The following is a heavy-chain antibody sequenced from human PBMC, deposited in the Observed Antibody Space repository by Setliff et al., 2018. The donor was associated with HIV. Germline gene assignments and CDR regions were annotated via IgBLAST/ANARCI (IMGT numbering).Heavy chain of an antibody. CDR3: ARHDSGGYYSLDY. CDR2: IYTSGLT. J-gene: IGHJ4*02. V-gene: IGHV4-61*02. CDR1: GGSINSGGYY. D-gene: IGHD3-22*01. Sequence: PSETLSLTCTVSGGSINSGGYYWVWIRQPALKGLEWIGRIYTSGLTNYNPSLKSRVTISVDTSKNQFSLKLSSVTAADTAVYYCARHDSGGYYSLDYWGQGTLVTVSS.